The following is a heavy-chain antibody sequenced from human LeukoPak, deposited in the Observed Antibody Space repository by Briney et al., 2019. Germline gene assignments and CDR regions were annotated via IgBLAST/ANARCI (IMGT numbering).Heavy chain of an antibody. V-gene: IGHV4-39*01. D-gene: IGHD1-26*01. CDR3: ASFRVGATEWHFEL. CDR1: GGSIRNSHYY. Sequence: SETLSLTCIVSGGSIRNSHYYWAWIRQPPGKGLEWIGSVYYSGSTSYNPSLKSRVTISVDTSKNEFSLKVTSVTAADTAVYSCASFRVGATEWHFELWGQGTLVTVSS. CDR2: VYYSGST. J-gene: IGHJ4*02.